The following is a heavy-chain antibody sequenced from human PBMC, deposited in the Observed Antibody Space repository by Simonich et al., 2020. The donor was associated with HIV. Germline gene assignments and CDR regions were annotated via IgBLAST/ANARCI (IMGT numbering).Heavy chain of an antibody. Sequence: EVQLVESGGGLVQPGRSLRLSCAASGFTFDDYAMHWVRQAPGKGLGWVSGSMGNSCSIGYADSVKGRFTISRDNAKNCLYLQMNSLRAEDTALYYCAKDKGAYYGSGSPVYWGQGTLVTVSS. CDR3: AKDKGAYYGSGSPVY. J-gene: IGHJ4*02. D-gene: IGHD3-10*01. CDR1: GFTFDDYA. V-gene: IGHV3-9*01. CDR2: SMGNSCSI.